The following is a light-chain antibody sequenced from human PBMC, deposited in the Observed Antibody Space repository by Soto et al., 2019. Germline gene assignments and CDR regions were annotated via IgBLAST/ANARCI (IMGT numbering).Light chain of an antibody. J-gene: IGLJ1*01. CDR2: EVS. Sequence: QSVLTQPASVSGSPGQSITISCTGTSSDVGSYNLVSWYQQHPGKAPKLMIYEVSKRPSGVPNRFSGSKPGNTASLTISGLQAEDEADYYCCSYAGSSTYVFGTGTKVTVL. CDR1: SSDVGSYNL. V-gene: IGLV2-23*02. CDR3: CSYAGSSTYV.